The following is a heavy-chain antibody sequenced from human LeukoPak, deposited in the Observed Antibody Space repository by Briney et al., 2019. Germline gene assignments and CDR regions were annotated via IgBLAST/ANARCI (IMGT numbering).Heavy chain of an antibody. D-gene: IGHD2-21*02. Sequence: SETLSLTCAVYGGSFSGYYWSWIRQPPGKGLEWIGSIYYSGSTYYNPSLKSRVTISVDTSKNQFSLKLSSVTAADTAVYYCARRVGTSDCFDYWGQGTLVTVSS. CDR3: ARRVGTSDCFDY. V-gene: IGHV4-34*01. CDR2: IYYSGST. J-gene: IGHJ4*02. CDR1: GGSFSGYY.